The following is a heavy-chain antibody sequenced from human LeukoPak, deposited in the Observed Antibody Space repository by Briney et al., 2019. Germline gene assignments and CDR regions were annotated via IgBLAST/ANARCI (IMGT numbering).Heavy chain of an antibody. CDR2: IYPGDSDT. Sequence: GESLKISCKGSGYSFTNYWIGWVRQMPGKGLEWMGIIYPGDSDTRYGPSFQGQVTISADKSINTAYLQWSSLKTSDTAMYYCARRDDSSGPMDVWGQGTTVTVSS. J-gene: IGHJ6*02. D-gene: IGHD3-22*01. V-gene: IGHV5-51*01. CDR3: ARRDDSSGPMDV. CDR1: GYSFTNYW.